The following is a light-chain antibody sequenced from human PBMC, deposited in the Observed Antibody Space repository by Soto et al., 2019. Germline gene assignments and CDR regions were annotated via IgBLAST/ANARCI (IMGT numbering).Light chain of an antibody. Sequence: QSVLTQPPSASGTPGQRVTISCSGSSSNIGGNSVNWYQQLPGTAPKLLVYSTSQRPSGVPDRFSGSKSGTSASLAISALQSEDEADYFCAAWDDSLNGLYVFGTGTKVTVL. CDR1: SSNIGGNS. CDR2: STS. J-gene: IGLJ1*01. V-gene: IGLV1-44*01. CDR3: AAWDDSLNGLYV.